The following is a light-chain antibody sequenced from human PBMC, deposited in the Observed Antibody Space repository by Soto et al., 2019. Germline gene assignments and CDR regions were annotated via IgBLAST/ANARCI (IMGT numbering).Light chain of an antibody. V-gene: IGLV3-21*02. CDR3: QVWVGPSERI. J-gene: IGLJ2*01. CDR1: NIGSKI. Sequence: SYVLTQPPSMSVAPGQTATITCGGDNIGSKIVHWYQHNPGQAPVLVVHDDDDRPSGIPERFSGSNSGQTATLTISRVEAGDEADYYCQVWVGPSERIFGGGTQLTVL. CDR2: DDD.